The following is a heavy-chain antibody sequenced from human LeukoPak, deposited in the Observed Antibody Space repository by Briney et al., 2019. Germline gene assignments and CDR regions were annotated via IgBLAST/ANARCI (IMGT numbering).Heavy chain of an antibody. CDR1: GGSISSGDYY. Sequence: SETLSLTCTVSGGSISSGDYYWSWIRQPPGKGLEWIGYIYYSGSTYYNPSLKSRVTISVDTSKNQFSLKLSSVTAADTAVYYCASSRNGGDYFDYWGQGTLVTVSS. D-gene: IGHD1-1*01. CDR3: ASSRNGGDYFDY. CDR2: IYYSGST. V-gene: IGHV4-30-4*01. J-gene: IGHJ4*02.